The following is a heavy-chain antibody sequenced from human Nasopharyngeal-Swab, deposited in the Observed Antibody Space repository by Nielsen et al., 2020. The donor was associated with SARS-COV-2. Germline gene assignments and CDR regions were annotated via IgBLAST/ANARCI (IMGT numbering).Heavy chain of an antibody. D-gene: IGHD6-19*01. CDR3: AREGGSSGRCGYFDS. J-gene: IGHJ4*02. CDR2: IPHDGRGK. V-gene: IGHV3-30*04. Sequence: GGSLRLSCAASGLMFSNDVVHWVRQAPGKGLEWVAAIPHDGRGKYYADSVKGRSTISRDNSQSTVFLQMSSLRVEDMAVYYCAREGGSSGRCGYFDSWGQGTLVTVSS. CDR1: GLMFSNDV.